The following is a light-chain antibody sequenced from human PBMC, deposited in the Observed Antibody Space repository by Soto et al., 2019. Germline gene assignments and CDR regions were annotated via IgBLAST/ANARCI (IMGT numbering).Light chain of an antibody. CDR1: QSVSNN. CDR3: QPPNHSPLT. Sequence: EIVLTQSPGTLSLSPGERATLSCRASQSVSNNYLAWYQQKPGQAPRLLIYDTSTRATGVPTRFSGSRSGAECALPINSLQSVDFAFYSYQPPNHSPLTSGGG. CDR2: DTS. V-gene: IGKV3-15*01. J-gene: IGKJ4*01.